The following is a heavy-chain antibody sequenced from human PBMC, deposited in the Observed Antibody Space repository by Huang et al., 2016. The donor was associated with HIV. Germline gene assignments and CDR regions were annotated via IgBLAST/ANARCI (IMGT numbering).Heavy chain of an antibody. J-gene: IGHJ6*03. CDR2: IIPMFGTT. V-gene: IGHV1-69*01. CDR1: GGTRSCCA. Sequence: GGTRSCCAITWVRPAPGQGLGWMGEIIPMFGTTNYAQKFRDRVTITADGSTRTVYMDLGSLRSEDTAVYYGARRRVGYDSSGYYYYYMHVWGKGTTVTVSS. CDR3: ARRRVGYDSSGYYYYYMHV. D-gene: IGHD3-22*01.